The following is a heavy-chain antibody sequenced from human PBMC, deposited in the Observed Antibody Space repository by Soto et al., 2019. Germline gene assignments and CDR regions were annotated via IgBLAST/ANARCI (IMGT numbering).Heavy chain of an antibody. CDR1: GGSIRSGEYY. V-gene: IGHV4-30-4*02. J-gene: IGHJ6*02. Sequence: PSDTLSLTCTFSGGSIRSGEYYWCWIRQPPGKGLEWIGYIYYSGSTYYNPSLKSRVTISVDTSKNQFSLKLSSVTAADTAVYYCARDRYYYHTSGYRGGSSYGMDVWGQGTTVTVSS. D-gene: IGHD3-22*01. CDR3: ARDRYYYHTSGYRGGSSYGMDV. CDR2: IYYSGST.